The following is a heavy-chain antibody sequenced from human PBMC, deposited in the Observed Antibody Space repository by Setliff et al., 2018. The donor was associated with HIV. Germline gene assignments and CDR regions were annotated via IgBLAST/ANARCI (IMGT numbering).Heavy chain of an antibody. J-gene: IGHJ4*02. CDR1: GGSINSRSYY. CDR3: ARRGMWSYETGGNPTATFDY. V-gene: IGHV4-39*01. CDR2: IYFSGTP. Sequence: SETLSLTCTVSGGSINSRSYYWAWIRQPPGKGLEWVASIYFSGTPYYNPSLKNRVTISVDTSKNQFSLKLSSVTAADTAVYYCARRGMWSYETGGNPTATFDYWGQGVLITVSS. D-gene: IGHD2-8*02.